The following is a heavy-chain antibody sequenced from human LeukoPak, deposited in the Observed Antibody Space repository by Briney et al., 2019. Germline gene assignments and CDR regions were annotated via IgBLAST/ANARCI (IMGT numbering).Heavy chain of an antibody. CDR3: ARSGYYDSSGYPDY. D-gene: IGHD3-22*01. CDR1: GFTFSSYA. Sequence: GGSLRLSCAASGFTFSSYAMHWVRQAPGKGLECVSAISSNGGSTYYANSVKGRFTISRDNSKNTLYLQMGSLRAEDMAVYYCARSGYYDSSGYPDYWGQGTLVTVSS. CDR2: ISSNGGST. V-gene: IGHV3-64*01. J-gene: IGHJ4*02.